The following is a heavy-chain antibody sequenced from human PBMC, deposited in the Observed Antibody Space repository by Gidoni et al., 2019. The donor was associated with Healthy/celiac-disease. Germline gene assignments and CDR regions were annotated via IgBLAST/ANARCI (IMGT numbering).Heavy chain of an antibody. CDR3: ARSFTVTTGVEC. V-gene: IGHV1-69*04. D-gene: IGHD4-4*01. CDR2: IIPILGIA. CDR1: GGTFSSYA. Sequence: QVQLVQSGAEVKKPGSSVKVSCKASGGTFSSYAISWVRQAPGQGLEWMGRIIPILGIANYAQKVQGRVTITADKSTSTAYMELSSLRSEDTAVYYCARSFTVTTGVECWGQGTLVTVSS. J-gene: IGHJ4*02.